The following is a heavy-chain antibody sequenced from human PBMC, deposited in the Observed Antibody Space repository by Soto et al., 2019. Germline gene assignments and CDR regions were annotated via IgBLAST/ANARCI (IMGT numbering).Heavy chain of an antibody. J-gene: IGHJ4*02. CDR2: IYYNGNT. V-gene: IGHV4-61*01. CDR1: GGSVSSGNYY. Sequence: QVQLQESGPGLVKPSETLSLTCTVSGGSVSSGNYYWNWIRQPPGKGLEWIGYIYYNGNTNYNPSLKSRVTISIDTSKNQLSLKVRSVTAADTAVYYCARRTLMTGLNDYWGQGTLVTVSS. CDR3: ARRTLMTGLNDY.